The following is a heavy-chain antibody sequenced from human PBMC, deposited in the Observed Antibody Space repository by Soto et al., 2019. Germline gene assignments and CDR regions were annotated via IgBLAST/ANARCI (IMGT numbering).Heavy chain of an antibody. CDR3: TRGPPRVQWFDP. CDR1: GDPVSGANYQ. V-gene: IGHV4-61*01. J-gene: IGHJ5*02. Sequence: SETLSLTCTVSGDPVSGANYQWSWIRQPPGKGLEWIGHIYFTGSTNYNPSLKSRVTMSLDTSRNQFSLKLSSVTAADTAVYYCTRGPPRVQWFDPWGLGTLVTVSS. CDR2: IYFTGST.